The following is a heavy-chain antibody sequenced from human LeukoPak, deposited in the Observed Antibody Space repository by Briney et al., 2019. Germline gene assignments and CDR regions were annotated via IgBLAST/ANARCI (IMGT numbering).Heavy chain of an antibody. CDR3: ARSYCSGGSCYRTFDY. D-gene: IGHD2-15*01. J-gene: IGHJ4*02. CDR2: IYYSGST. V-gene: IGHV4-31*03. Sequence: SETLSLPCTVSGGSISSGGYYWSWIRQHPGKGLEWIGYIYYSGSTYYNPSLKSRVTISVDTSKNQFSLKLSSVTAADTAVYYCARSYCSGGSCYRTFDYWGQGTLVTVSS. CDR1: GGSISSGGYY.